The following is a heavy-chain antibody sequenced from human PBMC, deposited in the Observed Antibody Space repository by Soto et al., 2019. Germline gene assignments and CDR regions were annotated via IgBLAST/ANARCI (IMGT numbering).Heavy chain of an antibody. V-gene: IGHV4-34*01. Sequence: SETLSLTCAVYGGSFSGYYWSWIRQPPGKGLEWIGEINHSGSTNYNPSLKSRVTISVDTSKNQFSLKLSSVTAADTAVYYCALAAAGTYFDYWGQGTLVTVS. CDR3: ALAAAGTYFDY. D-gene: IGHD6-13*01. J-gene: IGHJ4*02. CDR1: GGSFSGYY. CDR2: INHSGST.